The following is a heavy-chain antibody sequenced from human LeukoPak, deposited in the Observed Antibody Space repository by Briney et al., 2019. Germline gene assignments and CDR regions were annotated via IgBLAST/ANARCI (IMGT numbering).Heavy chain of an antibody. CDR1: GGSFSGYY. Sequence: SETLSLTCAVYGGSFSGYYWSWIRQPPGKGVEWIGEINHSGSTNYNPSIKSRVTISVDTSKKQYSLKLSSVTAADTAVYYCASDSSGWDGGDYWGQGTLVTVSS. V-gene: IGHV4-34*01. J-gene: IGHJ4*02. CDR3: ASDSSGWDGGDY. D-gene: IGHD6-19*01. CDR2: INHSGST.